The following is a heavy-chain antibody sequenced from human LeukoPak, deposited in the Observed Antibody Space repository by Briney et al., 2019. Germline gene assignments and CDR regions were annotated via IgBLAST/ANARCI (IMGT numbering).Heavy chain of an antibody. D-gene: IGHD3-3*01. Sequence: ASVKVSCKASGYTFTGYYMHWVRQAPGQGLEWMGWINPNSGGTNYAQKFQGRVTMTRDTSISTAYMELSRLRSDDTAVYHCARERRYDFWSGSHYWGQGTLVTVSS. J-gene: IGHJ4*02. CDR3: ARERRYDFWSGSHY. V-gene: IGHV1-2*02. CDR2: INPNSGGT. CDR1: GYTFTGYY.